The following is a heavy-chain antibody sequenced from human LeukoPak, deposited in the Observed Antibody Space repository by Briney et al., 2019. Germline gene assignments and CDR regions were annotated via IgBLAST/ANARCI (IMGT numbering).Heavy chain of an antibody. CDR1: GFTFSSYS. D-gene: IGHD6-13*01. Sequence: GGSLRLSCAASGFTFSSYSMNWVRQAPGKGLEWVSSISSSSSYIYYADSVKGRFTISRDNAKNSLYLQMNSLRAEDTAVYYCARPIAAAGNWVDDAFDIWGQGTMVTVSS. CDR3: ARPIAAAGNWVDDAFDI. V-gene: IGHV3-21*01. CDR2: ISSSSSYI. J-gene: IGHJ3*02.